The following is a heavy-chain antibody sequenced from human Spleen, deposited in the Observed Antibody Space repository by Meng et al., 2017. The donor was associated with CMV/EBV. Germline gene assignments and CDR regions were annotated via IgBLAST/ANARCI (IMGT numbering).Heavy chain of an antibody. Sequence: SETLSLTCTVSGGSISSGDYYWSWIRQPPGKGLEWIGYIYYRVSTYYNPSIKRRFTISVDTSKNQFSLKLSSVTAADTAVYYWAGKRGYSSSYNFDYWGQGTLVTVSS. CDR2: IYYRVST. J-gene: IGHJ4*02. CDR1: GGSISSGDYY. D-gene: IGHD6-6*01. V-gene: IGHV4-30-4*02. CDR3: AGKRGYSSSYNFDY.